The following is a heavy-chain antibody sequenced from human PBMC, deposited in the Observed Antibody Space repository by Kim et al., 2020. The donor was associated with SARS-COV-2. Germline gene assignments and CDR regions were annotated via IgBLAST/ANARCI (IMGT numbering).Heavy chain of an antibody. V-gene: IGHV4-31*01. CDR1: GGSISSGGYY. J-gene: IGHJ3*02. D-gene: IGHD3-3*01. Sequence: SETLSLTCTVSGGSISSGGYYWSWIRQHPGQGLEWIGYIYYSGGTYYNPSLKSLGTISVDASKNQFFLKLSPGTAADTAVDYYARAHFYDFLRGKAFGI. CDR3: ARAHFYDFLRGKAFGI. CDR2: IYYSGGT.